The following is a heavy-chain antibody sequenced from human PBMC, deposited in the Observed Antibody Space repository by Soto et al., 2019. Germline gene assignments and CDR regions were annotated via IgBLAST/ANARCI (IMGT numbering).Heavy chain of an antibody. Sequence: EVQLLESGGDLVQPGGSLRLSCVASGFTFGSRAMSWVRQAPGEGLEWVSTITDTGGDTKYADSVRGRFTISRDNSKNTLYLQMNSLRAEDTAVYYCASDPYYYASEYWGQGTLVTVSS. J-gene: IGHJ4*02. D-gene: IGHD3-10*01. CDR2: ITDTGGDT. CDR1: GFTFGSRA. V-gene: IGHV3-23*01. CDR3: ASDPYYYASEY.